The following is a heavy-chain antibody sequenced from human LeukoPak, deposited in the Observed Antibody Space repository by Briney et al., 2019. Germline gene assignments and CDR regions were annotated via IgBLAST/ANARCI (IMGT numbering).Heavy chain of an antibody. CDR1: GFTFSSYE. CDR3: ARALYDSSGYVDY. Sequence: PGGSLRLSCAASGFTFSSYELNWVRQAPGKGREWVSYISSSGSTIYYADSVKGRFTISRDNAKNSLYLQMNSLRAEDTAVYYCARALYDSSGYVDYWGQGTLVTVSS. V-gene: IGHV3-48*03. J-gene: IGHJ4*02. D-gene: IGHD3-22*01. CDR2: ISSSGSTI.